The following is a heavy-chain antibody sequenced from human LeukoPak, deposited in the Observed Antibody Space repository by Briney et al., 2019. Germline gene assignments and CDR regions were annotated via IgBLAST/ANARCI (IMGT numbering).Heavy chain of an antibody. J-gene: IGHJ4*02. D-gene: IGHD2-2*01. CDR1: GFTFSSYS. Sequence: PGGSLRLSCAASGFTFSSYSMNWVRQAPGKGLEWVSSISSSSNYIYYADSVRGRFTISRDNAKNSLSLQMNSLRAEDTAVYYCARVPLGYCSSTSCYGEGYWGQGTLVTVSS. CDR2: ISSSSNYI. CDR3: ARVPLGYCSSTSCYGEGY. V-gene: IGHV3-21*01.